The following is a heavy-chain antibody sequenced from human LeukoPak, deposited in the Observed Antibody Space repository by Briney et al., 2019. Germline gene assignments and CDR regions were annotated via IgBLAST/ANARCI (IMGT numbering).Heavy chain of an antibody. Sequence: PSETLSLTCTVSGRSISSSRDHWGWIRQPPGQGLEWFVGIYYSGRTYYNSSLKSRATISVNSARNEFSQKQSFVPAEDTADHFGARHVEIAVGGPIDYWGQGTLLTVSS. V-gene: IGHV4-39*01. CDR3: ARHVEIAVGGPIDY. D-gene: IGHD6-19*01. CDR2: IYYSGRT. J-gene: IGHJ4*02. CDR1: GRSISSSRDH.